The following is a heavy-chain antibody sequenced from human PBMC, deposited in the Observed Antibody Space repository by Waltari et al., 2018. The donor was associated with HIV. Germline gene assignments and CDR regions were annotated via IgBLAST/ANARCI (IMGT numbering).Heavy chain of an antibody. CDR2: IKQDGSDT. V-gene: IGHV3-7*01. D-gene: IGHD3-22*01. Sequence: EMQLVVSEGGLVQPGGSLRLSCAASEFTFIRFWLSWVRQAPGKGLEWVASIKQDGSDTYYVDSVKGRFTISRDNAKNSLYLHMNSLRAEDTAVYHCARVSDNSGFYFGIYYFDYWGQGTLVTVSS. CDR1: EFTFIRFW. J-gene: IGHJ4*02. CDR3: ARVSDNSGFYFGIYYFDY.